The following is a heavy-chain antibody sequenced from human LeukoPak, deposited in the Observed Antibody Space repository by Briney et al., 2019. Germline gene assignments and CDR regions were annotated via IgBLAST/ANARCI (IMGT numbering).Heavy chain of an antibody. Sequence: SETLSLTCAVYGGSFSGYYWSWIRQPPGKGLEWIGEINHSGSTNYNPSLKSRVTISVDTSKNQFSLKLNSMTAADTAVYYCARGRQQGREGSFDYWGQGTLVTVSS. CDR3: ARGRQQGREGSFDY. CDR1: GGSFSGYY. D-gene: IGHD6-13*01. V-gene: IGHV4-34*01. CDR2: INHSGST. J-gene: IGHJ4*02.